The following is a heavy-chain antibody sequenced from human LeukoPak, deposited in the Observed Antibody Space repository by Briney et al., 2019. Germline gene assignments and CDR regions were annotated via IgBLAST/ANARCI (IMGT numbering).Heavy chain of an antibody. J-gene: IGHJ4*02. V-gene: IGHV3-30*02. CDR3: AKDGLRPSSVGYCSSTSCYTPGGMDY. D-gene: IGHD2-2*02. CDR1: GFTFSSYG. CDR2: IRYDGCNK. Sequence: PGGSLRLSCAASGFTFSSYGLHWVRQAPGKGLEWVAFIRYDGCNKYYADSVKGRFTISRDNSKNTLYLQMNSLRAEDTAVYYCAKDGLRPSSVGYCSSTSCYTPGGMDYWGQGTLVTVSS.